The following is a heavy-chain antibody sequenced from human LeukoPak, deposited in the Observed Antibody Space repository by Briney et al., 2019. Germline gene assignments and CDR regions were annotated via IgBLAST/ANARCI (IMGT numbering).Heavy chain of an antibody. Sequence: ETLSLTCTVSGGSISSYYWSWVRQAPGKGLEWVANIKQDGSEKYYVDSVKGRFTISRDNAKNSLYLQMNSLRAEDTAVYYCARALGVTAIGSDYWGQGTLVTVSS. CDR1: GGSISSYY. CDR3: ARALGVTAIGSDY. V-gene: IGHV3-7*01. D-gene: IGHD2-21*02. CDR2: IKQDGSEK. J-gene: IGHJ4*02.